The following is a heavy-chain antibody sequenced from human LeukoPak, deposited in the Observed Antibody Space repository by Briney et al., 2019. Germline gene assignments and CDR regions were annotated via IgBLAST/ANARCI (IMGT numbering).Heavy chain of an antibody. Sequence: KPSETLSLTCTVSGGSISSSSYYWGWIRQPPGKGLEWIGSIYYSGSTYYNPSLKSRVTISVDTSKNQFSLKLSSVTAADTAVYYCARPGSTYYYDSSGQGAFDIWGQGTMVTVSS. J-gene: IGHJ3*02. CDR3: ARPGSTYYYDSSGQGAFDI. D-gene: IGHD3-22*01. V-gene: IGHV4-39*01. CDR1: GGSISSSSYY. CDR2: IYYSGST.